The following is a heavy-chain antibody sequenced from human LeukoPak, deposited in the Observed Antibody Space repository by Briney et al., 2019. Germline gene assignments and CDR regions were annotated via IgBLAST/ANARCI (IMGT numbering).Heavy chain of an antibody. CDR3: ARGPAVAGGGGIFDY. Sequence: ASVKVSCKASGYTFTSYDINWVRQATGQGLEWMGWMNPNSGNTGYAQKFQGRVTMTRNTSISTAYMERSSLRSGDPAVYYCARGPAVAGGGGIFDYWGQGTLVTVSS. CDR2: MNPNSGNT. J-gene: IGHJ4*02. V-gene: IGHV1-8*01. D-gene: IGHD6-19*01. CDR1: GYTFTSYD.